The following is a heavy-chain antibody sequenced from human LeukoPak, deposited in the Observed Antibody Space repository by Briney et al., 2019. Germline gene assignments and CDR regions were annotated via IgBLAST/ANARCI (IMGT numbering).Heavy chain of an antibody. J-gene: IGHJ4*02. Sequence: SETLSLTCTVSGGSISSYYWSWIRQPPGKGLEWIGSIYYGGSTYYNPSLKSRVTISVDTSKNQFSLKLSSVTAADTAVYYCARDTLYYDFWSGPIGGGFDYWGQGTLVTVSS. CDR2: IYYGGST. D-gene: IGHD3-3*01. V-gene: IGHV4-59*12. CDR1: GGSISSYY. CDR3: ARDTLYYDFWSGPIGGGFDY.